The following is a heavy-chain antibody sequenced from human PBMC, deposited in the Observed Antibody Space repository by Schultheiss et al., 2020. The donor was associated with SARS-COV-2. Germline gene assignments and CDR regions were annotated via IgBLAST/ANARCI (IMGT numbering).Heavy chain of an antibody. CDR3: ARVTNGNYYYYYMDV. V-gene: IGHV4-59*12. CDR1: GGSISSYY. CDR2: IYYSGST. Sequence: SETLSLTCTVSGGSISSYYWSWIRQPPGKGLEWIGYIYYSGSTYYNPSLKSRVTISVDTSKNQFSLKLSSVTAADTAVYYCARVTNGNYYYYYMDVWGKGTTVTVSS. D-gene: IGHD4-11*01. J-gene: IGHJ6*03.